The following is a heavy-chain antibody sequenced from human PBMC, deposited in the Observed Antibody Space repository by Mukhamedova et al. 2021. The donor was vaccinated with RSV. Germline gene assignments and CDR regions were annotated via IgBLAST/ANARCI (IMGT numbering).Heavy chain of an antibody. V-gene: IGHV1-2*02. J-gene: IGHJ5*02. Sequence: GWINTNSGDTNYAQKFQGRVTMTRDTSISTAYMELSRLRSDDTAVYYCARISYAENWFDPWGQGTLVTVSS. D-gene: IGHD1-26*01. CDR3: ARISYAENWFDP. CDR2: INTNSGDT.